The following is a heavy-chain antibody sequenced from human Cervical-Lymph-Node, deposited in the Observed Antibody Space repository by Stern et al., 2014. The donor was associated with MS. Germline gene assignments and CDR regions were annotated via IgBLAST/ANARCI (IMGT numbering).Heavy chain of an antibody. D-gene: IGHD2-2*01. CDR2: VYYSGRT. CDR3: ARESSLRSLDP. CDR1: GGFISSGGYF. V-gene: IGHV4-31*03. J-gene: IGHJ5*02. Sequence: QVQLVESGPGLVRPSQTLSLTCSVSGGFISSGGYFWSWIRQHPGKGLEWVGNVYYSGRTNYNPYLNSRLTISLDTSKNQFFLKLTSVTAADTAVYYCARESSLRSLDPWGQGTLVTVSS.